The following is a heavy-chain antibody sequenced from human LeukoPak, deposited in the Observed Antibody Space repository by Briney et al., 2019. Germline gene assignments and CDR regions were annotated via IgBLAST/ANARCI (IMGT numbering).Heavy chain of an antibody. D-gene: IGHD3-10*01. CDR3: ARGSMVRGVTSQYAFDI. V-gene: IGHV4-4*07. Sequence: SETLSLTCTVSGGSISSYYWSWFRQPAGKGLEWIGRIYTSGSTNYNPSLKSRVTMSVDTSKNQFSLKLSSVTAADTAVYYCARGSMVRGVTSQYAFDIWGQGTLVTVSS. CDR2: IYTSGST. J-gene: IGHJ3*02. CDR1: GGSISSYY.